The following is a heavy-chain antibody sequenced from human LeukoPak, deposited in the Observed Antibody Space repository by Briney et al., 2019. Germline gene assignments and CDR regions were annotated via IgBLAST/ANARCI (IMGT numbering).Heavy chain of an antibody. CDR3: ARDHLRLSGLGWFDP. CDR1: GYTFTSYG. CDR2: ISAYNGKT. Sequence: ASVTVSFKASGYTFTSYGISWVRQAPGQGQEWMGWISAYNGKTNYAQKLQGRVTMTTDTSTSTAYMELRSLRSDDTAVYYCARDHLRLSGLGWFDPWGQGTLVTVSS. V-gene: IGHV1-18*01. D-gene: IGHD6-25*01. J-gene: IGHJ5*02.